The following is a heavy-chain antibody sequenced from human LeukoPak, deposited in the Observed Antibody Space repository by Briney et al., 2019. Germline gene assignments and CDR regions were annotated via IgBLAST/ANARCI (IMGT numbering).Heavy chain of an antibody. CDR2: ISGNNDNP. Sequence: ASVKVSCKASGYPFTSYGINWVRQAPGQGLEWIAWISGNNDNPNYGQKFQGRFTVTTDSSTSTAYMELRNLRSDDTAVYYCARDGTSTDDYWGQGTLVTVSS. CDR3: ARDGTSTDDY. CDR1: GYPFTSYG. D-gene: IGHD2-2*01. V-gene: IGHV1-18*01. J-gene: IGHJ4*02.